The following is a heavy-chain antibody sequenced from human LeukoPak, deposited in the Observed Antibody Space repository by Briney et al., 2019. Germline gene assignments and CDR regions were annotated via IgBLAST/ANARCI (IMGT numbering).Heavy chain of an antibody. CDR1: GFSVRTNY. CDR3: ASPFTTGTMDAFDI. J-gene: IGHJ3*02. CDR2: ISGSGGST. Sequence: PGGSLRLSCAASGFSVRTNYMSWVRQAPGKGLEWVSAISGSGGSTYYADSVKGRFTISRDNSKNTLYLQMNSLRAEDTAVYYCASPFTTGTMDAFDIWGQGTMVTVSS. V-gene: IGHV3-23*01. D-gene: IGHD1-1*01.